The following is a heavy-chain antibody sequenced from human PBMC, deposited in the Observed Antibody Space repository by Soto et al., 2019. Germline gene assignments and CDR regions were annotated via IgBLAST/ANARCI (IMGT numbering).Heavy chain of an antibody. V-gene: IGHV3-33*01. Sequence: GSLRLSCAASGFTFSSYGMHWVRQAPGKGLEWVAVIWYDGSNKYYADSVKGRFTISRDNSKNTLYLQMNSLRAEDTAVYYCARDLVSTSTYYDFWSGYHDAFDIWGQGTMVTVSS. CDR3: ARDLVSTSTYYDFWSGYHDAFDI. D-gene: IGHD3-3*01. CDR2: IWYDGSNK. CDR1: GFTFSSYG. J-gene: IGHJ3*02.